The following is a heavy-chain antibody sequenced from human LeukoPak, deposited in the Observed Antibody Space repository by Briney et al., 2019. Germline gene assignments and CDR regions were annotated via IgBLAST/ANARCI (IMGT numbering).Heavy chain of an antibody. V-gene: IGHV4-59*01. J-gene: IGHJ4*02. CDR2: IYYSGST. D-gene: IGHD6-13*01. Sequence: PSETLSLTCTVSGGSISSYYWSWIRQPPGKGLEWIGYIYYSGSTNYNPSLKSRVTISVDTSKNQFSLKLSSVTAADTAVYYCARDGGIAAVEYWGQGTLATVSS. CDR3: ARDGGIAAVEY. CDR1: GGSISSYY.